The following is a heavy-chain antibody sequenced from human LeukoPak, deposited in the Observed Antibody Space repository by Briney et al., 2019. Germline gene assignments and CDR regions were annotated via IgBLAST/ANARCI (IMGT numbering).Heavy chain of an antibody. V-gene: IGHV1-69*01. J-gene: IGHJ4*02. D-gene: IGHD6-19*01. CDR2: IIPIFGTA. Sequence: IIPIFGTANYAQKFQGRVTITADESTSTAYMELSSLRSEDTAVYYCARVRSITAVAGCSDYWGQGTLVTVSS. CDR3: ARVRSITAVAGCSDY.